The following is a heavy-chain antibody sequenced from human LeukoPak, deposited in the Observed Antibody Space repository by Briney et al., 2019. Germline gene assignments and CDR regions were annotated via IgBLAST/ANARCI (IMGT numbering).Heavy chain of an antibody. CDR1: GFTFSRYG. D-gene: IGHD3-9*01. V-gene: IGHV3-30*18. CDR2: ISDDGRKK. J-gene: IGHJ4*02. CDR3: AKWNGDFLTGYYLDD. Sequence: PGGSLRLSCAASGFTFSRYGMHWVRQAPGKGLECVALISDDGRKKFYADSVKDRFTISRDDSKNTLYLQMSSLRAEDTAMYYCAKWNGDFLTGYYLDDWGQGTLVTVSS.